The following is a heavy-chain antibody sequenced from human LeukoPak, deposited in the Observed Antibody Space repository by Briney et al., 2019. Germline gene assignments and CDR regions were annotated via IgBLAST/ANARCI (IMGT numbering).Heavy chain of an antibody. CDR2: IQEDGSAQ. D-gene: IGHD4-17*01. J-gene: IGHJ4*02. Sequence: GGSLRLSCAASGFTFSNYWMSWVRQAPGKGLEWVGNIQEDGSAQYYVDSVKGRFTISRDNAKNSLYLQMNSLRVDDTAVYYCARVAYGDRYWGQGTLVTVSS. CDR1: GFTFSNYW. V-gene: IGHV3-7*01. CDR3: ARVAYGDRY.